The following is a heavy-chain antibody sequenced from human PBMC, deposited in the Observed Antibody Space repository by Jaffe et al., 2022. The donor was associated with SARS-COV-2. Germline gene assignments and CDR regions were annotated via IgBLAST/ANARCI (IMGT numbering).Heavy chain of an antibody. J-gene: IGHJ6*02. CDR3: ARHNAEIGSSNLYYYYYYGMDV. V-gene: IGHV5-51*01. Sequence: EVQLVQSGAEVKKPGESLKISCKGSGYSFTSYWIGWVRQMPGKGLEWMGIIYPGDSDTRYSPSFQGQVTISADKSISTAYLQWSSLKASDTAMYYCARHNAEIGSSNLYYYYYYGMDVWGQGTTVTVSS. CDR1: GYSFTSYW. D-gene: IGHD2-15*01. CDR2: IYPGDSDT.